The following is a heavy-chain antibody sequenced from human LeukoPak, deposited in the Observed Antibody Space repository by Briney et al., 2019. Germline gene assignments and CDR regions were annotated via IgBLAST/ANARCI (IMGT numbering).Heavy chain of an antibody. CDR2: IYYSGST. CDR1: GGSISSGGYY. Sequence: SQTLSLTCTVSGGSISSGGYYWSWIRQHPGKGLEWIGYIYYSGSTYYNPSLKSRVTISVDTSKNQFSLKLSSVTAADTAAYYCARDWVTMVRGVKTGWFDPWGQGTLVTVSS. J-gene: IGHJ5*02. D-gene: IGHD3-10*01. CDR3: ARDWVTMVRGVKTGWFDP. V-gene: IGHV4-31*03.